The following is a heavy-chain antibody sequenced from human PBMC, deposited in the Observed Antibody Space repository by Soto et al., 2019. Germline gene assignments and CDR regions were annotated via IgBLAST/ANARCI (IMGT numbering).Heavy chain of an antibody. CDR2: IYYSGST. Sequence: QVQLQESGPGLVKPSETLSLTCTVSGGSISRYYWSWIRQPPGKGLEWIGYIYYSGSTNYNPSLKGRVTISVDTSKNQFSLKLSSVTAADTAVYYCARENAVSGDWFDPWGQGTLVTVSS. V-gene: IGHV4-59*01. CDR3: ARENAVSGDWFDP. J-gene: IGHJ5*02. CDR1: GGSISRYY. D-gene: IGHD2-8*01.